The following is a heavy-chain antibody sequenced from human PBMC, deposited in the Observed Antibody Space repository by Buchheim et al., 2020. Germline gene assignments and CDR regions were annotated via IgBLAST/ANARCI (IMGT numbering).Heavy chain of an antibody. Sequence: EVQLVESGGGLVQPGGSLRLSCAASGFTFTNNGMSWVRQPPGKGLEWVASVKKEGSETYYVDFARGRFTISRDNAKNSLYLQMNSLRAEDTAVYFCARGGGWTDFWGQGA. CDR1: GFTFTNNG. CDR3: ARGGGWTDF. D-gene: IGHD6-19*01. CDR2: VKKEGSET. J-gene: IGHJ4*02. V-gene: IGHV3-7*01.